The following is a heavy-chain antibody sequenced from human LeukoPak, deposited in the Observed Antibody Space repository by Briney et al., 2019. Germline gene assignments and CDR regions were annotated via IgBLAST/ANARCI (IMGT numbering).Heavy chain of an antibody. V-gene: IGHV1-18*01. CDR1: GYTFSTYI. Sequence: ASVKVSCKASGYTFSTYIVTWVRQAPGQGLEWMGWISTYNGNTNYAQQLQGRVAMTTDTSTSTVYMELRSLRFDDTAVYYCARVKNYYDSSGYFHWFDPWGQGTLVTVSS. D-gene: IGHD3-22*01. CDR3: ARVKNYYDSSGYFHWFDP. J-gene: IGHJ5*02. CDR2: ISTYNGNT.